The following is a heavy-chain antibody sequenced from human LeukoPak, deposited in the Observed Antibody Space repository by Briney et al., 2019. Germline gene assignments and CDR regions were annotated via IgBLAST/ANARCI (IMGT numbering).Heavy chain of an antibody. CDR2: IYYSGST. J-gene: IGHJ4*02. D-gene: IGHD2-21*01. CDR3: ARLAYCGGDCYYWVGYFDY. CDR1: GGSISSGDYY. V-gene: IGHV4-30-4*08. Sequence: PSETLSLTCTVSGGSISSGDYYWSWIRQPPGKGLEWIGYIYYSGSTYYNPSLKSRVTISVDTSKNQFSLKLSSVTAADTAVYYCARLAYCGGDCYYWVGYFDYWGQGTLVTVSS.